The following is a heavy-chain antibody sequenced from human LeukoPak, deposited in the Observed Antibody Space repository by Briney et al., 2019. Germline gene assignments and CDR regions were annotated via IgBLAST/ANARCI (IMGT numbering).Heavy chain of an antibody. V-gene: IGHV4-39*07. J-gene: IGHJ5*02. CDR2: IYYSGST. D-gene: IGHD1-14*01. Sequence: PSETLSLTCTVSGGSISSSSYYWGWIRQPPGKGLEWIGSIYYSGSTYYNPSLKSRVTISVDTPKNQFSLKLSSVTAADTAVYYCARVTARLGWFDPWGQGTLVTVSS. CDR1: GGSISSSSYY. CDR3: ARVTARLGWFDP.